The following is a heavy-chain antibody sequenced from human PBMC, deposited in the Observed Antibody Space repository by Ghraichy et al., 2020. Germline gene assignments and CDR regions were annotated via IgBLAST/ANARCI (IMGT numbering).Heavy chain of an antibody. V-gene: IGHV1-18*01. CDR3: ARDPGSTYADSNKWFDP. J-gene: IGHJ5*02. CDR2: ISAYNGDT. D-gene: IGHD4-11*01. Sequence: ASVKVSCKASGYTFSIFGISWVRQAPGQGLEWMGWISAYNGDTKYAQSLQGRVTMTTDTSTSTAYMELRSLRYDDTAVYYCARDPGSTYADSNKWFDPWGQGTQVTVSS. CDR1: GYTFSIFG.